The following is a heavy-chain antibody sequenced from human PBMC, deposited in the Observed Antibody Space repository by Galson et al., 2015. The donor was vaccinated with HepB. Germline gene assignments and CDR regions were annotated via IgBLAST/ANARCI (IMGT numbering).Heavy chain of an antibody. CDR3: TRISDYGDYRIIFDY. CDR2: IRSKANSYAT. CDR1: GFTFSGSA. J-gene: IGHJ4*02. V-gene: IGHV3-73*01. Sequence: SLRLSCAASGFTFSGSAMHWVRQASGKGLEWVGRIRSKANSYATAYAASVKGRFTISRDDSKNTAYLQMNSLKTEDTAVYYCTRISDYGDYRIIFDYWGQGTLVTVSS. D-gene: IGHD4-17*01.